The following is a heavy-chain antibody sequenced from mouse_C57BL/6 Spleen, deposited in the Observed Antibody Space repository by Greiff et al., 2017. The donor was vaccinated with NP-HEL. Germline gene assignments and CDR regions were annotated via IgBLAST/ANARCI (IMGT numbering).Heavy chain of an antibody. Sequence: EVQLQQSGPGLVKPSQSLSLTCSVTGYSITSGYYWNWIRQFPGNKLEWMGYISYDGSNNYNPSLKNRISITRDTSKNQFFLKLNSVTTEDTATYYCARASYYYYLDYWGQGTSVTVSS. CDR1: GYSITSGYY. CDR2: ISYDGSN. CDR3: ARASYYYYLDY. V-gene: IGHV3-6*01. J-gene: IGHJ4*01. D-gene: IGHD1-1*01.